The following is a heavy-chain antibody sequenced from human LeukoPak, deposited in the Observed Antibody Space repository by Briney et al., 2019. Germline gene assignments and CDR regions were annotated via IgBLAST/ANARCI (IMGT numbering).Heavy chain of an antibody. D-gene: IGHD4-17*01. J-gene: IGHJ4*02. CDR1: GGSISSGGYS. CDR2: IYYSGST. V-gene: IGHV4-31*03. CDR3: ARAALPPTVPNGIDY. Sequence: SETLSLTCTVSGGSISSGGYSWSWIRQHPGKGLGWIGYIYYSGSTYYNPSLKSRVTISVDTSKNQFSLKLSSVTAADTAVYYCARAALPPTVPNGIDYWGQGTLVTVSS.